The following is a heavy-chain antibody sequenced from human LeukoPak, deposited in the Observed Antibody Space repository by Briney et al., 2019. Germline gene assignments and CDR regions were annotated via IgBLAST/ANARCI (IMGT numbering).Heavy chain of an antibody. J-gene: IGHJ3*02. CDR2: ISWNSGSI. D-gene: IGHD2-15*01. CDR3: AKYIVVVAAISGAFDI. CDR1: GFTFDDYA. Sequence: GRSLRLSCAASGFTFDDYAMHWPPHAPGKGLEGVSGISWNSGSIVYADSVKGRFTISRDNAKNSMYLQMNSLRTEGPALYDCAKYIVVVAAISGAFDIWGQGTMVTVSS. V-gene: IGHV3-9*01.